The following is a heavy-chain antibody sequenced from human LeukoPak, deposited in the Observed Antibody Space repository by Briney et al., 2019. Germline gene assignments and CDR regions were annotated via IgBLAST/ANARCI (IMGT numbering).Heavy chain of an antibody. CDR3: ARDFWEYDPAHWFGP. D-gene: IGHD3-3*01. CDR1: GFTFSSYS. Sequence: GGSLRLSCAASGFTFSSYSMNWVRQAPGKWLEWVSYISSSSSTIYYADSVKGRFTISRDNAKNSLYLQMNSLRAEDTAVYYCARDFWEYDPAHWFGPWGQGTLVTVSS. CDR2: ISSSSSTI. J-gene: IGHJ5*02. V-gene: IGHV3-48*01.